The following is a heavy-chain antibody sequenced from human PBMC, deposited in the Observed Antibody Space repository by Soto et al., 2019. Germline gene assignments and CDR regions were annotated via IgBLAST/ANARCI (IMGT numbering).Heavy chain of an antibody. CDR3: ATAEYSYGYYYYGMDV. V-gene: IGHV1-69*13. Sequence: SVKVSCKASGGTFSSYAISWVRQSPGQGLEWMGGIIPIFGTANYAQKFQGRVTITADESTSTAYMELSSLRSEDTAVYYCATAEYSYGYYYYGMDVWGQGTTVTVSS. J-gene: IGHJ6*02. D-gene: IGHD5-18*01. CDR2: IIPIFGTA. CDR1: GGTFSSYA.